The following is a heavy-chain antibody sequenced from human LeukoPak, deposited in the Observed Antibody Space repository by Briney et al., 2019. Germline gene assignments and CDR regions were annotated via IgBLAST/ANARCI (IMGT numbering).Heavy chain of an antibody. CDR3: AKDRLSIAARVSDY. V-gene: IGHV3-23*01. CDR1: GFTFSSYW. D-gene: IGHD6-6*01. J-gene: IGHJ4*02. CDR2: IGGSGGST. Sequence: GGSLRLSCAASGFTFSSYWMSWVRQAPGKGLEWVSGIGGSGGSTYYADSVKGRFTISRDNSKNTLYLEMNSLRAEDTAIYYCAKDRLSIAARVSDYWGQGTLVTVSS.